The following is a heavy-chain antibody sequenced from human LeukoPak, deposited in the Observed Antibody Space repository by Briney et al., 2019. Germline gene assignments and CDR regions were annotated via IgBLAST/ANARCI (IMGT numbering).Heavy chain of an antibody. J-gene: IGHJ5*02. D-gene: IGHD3-10*01. Sequence: PSETLSLTCTVSGGSISSSSYYWGWIRQPPGKGLEWIGSIYNSGSTYYNPSLKSRVTISVDTSKNQFSLKLSSVTAADTAVYHCARGLGYYGSGSYYNSGWFDPWGQGTLVTVSS. CDR1: GGSISSSSYY. V-gene: IGHV4-39*07. CDR2: IYNSGST. CDR3: ARGLGYYGSGSYYNSGWFDP.